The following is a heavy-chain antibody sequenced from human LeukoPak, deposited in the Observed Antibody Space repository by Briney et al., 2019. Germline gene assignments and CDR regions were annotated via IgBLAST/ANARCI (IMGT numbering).Heavy chain of an antibody. Sequence: GASVKVSCKASGYTFTSYAMHWVRQAPGQRLEWMGWINAGNGNTKYSQKFQGRVTITRDTSASTAYMELSRLRSDDTAVYYCARAGSTYDFWSGSPNAFDIWGQGTMVTVSS. J-gene: IGHJ3*02. D-gene: IGHD3-3*01. V-gene: IGHV1-3*01. CDR1: GYTFTSYA. CDR2: INAGNGNT. CDR3: ARAGSTYDFWSGSPNAFDI.